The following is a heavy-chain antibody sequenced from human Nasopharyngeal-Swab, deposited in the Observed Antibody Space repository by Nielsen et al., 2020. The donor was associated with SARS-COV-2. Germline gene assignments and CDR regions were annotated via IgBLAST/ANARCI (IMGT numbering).Heavy chain of an antibody. Sequence: SVKVSCKASGGTFSSYAISWVRQAPGQGLEWMGRIIPILGIANYAQKFQGRVTITADKSTSTAYMELSSLRSEDTAVYYCARERHDYVWGSYRYTKSYWDQGTLVTVSS. CDR1: GGTFSSYA. J-gene: IGHJ4*02. CDR3: ARERHDYVWGSYRYTKSY. D-gene: IGHD3-16*02. CDR2: IIPILGIA. V-gene: IGHV1-69*04.